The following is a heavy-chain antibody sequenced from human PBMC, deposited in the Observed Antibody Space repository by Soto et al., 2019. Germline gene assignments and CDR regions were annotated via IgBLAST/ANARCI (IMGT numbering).Heavy chain of an antibody. Sequence: QVQLQESGPGLVKPSQTLSLTCTVSGASMSSGGYYWTWIRQSPGKGLEWIGYIYYSGSTYYNPSRASRVAISLDTSRSQFSLTLHSVTAADTAIYYCARDRHNNFFGPWGQGTLVTVSS. J-gene: IGHJ5*02. CDR3: ARDRHNNFFGP. D-gene: IGHD6-6*01. CDR1: GASMSSGGYY. V-gene: IGHV4-31*03. CDR2: IYYSGST.